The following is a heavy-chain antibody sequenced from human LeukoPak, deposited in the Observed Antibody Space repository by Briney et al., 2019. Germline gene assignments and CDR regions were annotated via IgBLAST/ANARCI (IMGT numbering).Heavy chain of an antibody. CDR3: ARDARVWWKGSPFPRYYGMDV. D-gene: IGHD2-8*01. Sequence: SVKVSCKASGGTFSSTTINWVRQAPGQGLEWMGGITPIFRTPNYAQKFQGRVTMTRDTSTSTVYMELSSLRSEDTAVYYCARDARVWWKGSPFPRYYGMDVWGQGTTVTVSS. CDR1: GGTFSSTT. V-gene: IGHV1-69*05. J-gene: IGHJ6*02. CDR2: ITPIFRTP.